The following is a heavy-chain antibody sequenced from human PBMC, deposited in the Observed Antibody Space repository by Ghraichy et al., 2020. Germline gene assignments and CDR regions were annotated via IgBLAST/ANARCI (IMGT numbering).Heavy chain of an antibody. D-gene: IGHD3-22*01. V-gene: IGHV3-48*01. Sequence: LSLTCAASGFTFSSYSMNWVRQAPGKGLEWVSYISSSSSTIYYADSVKGRFTISRDNAKNSLYLQMNSLRAEDTAVYYCARGGRDYDSSGYYCYWGQGTLVTVSS. CDR2: ISSSSSTI. CDR3: ARGGRDYDSSGYYCY. CDR1: GFTFSSYS. J-gene: IGHJ4*02.